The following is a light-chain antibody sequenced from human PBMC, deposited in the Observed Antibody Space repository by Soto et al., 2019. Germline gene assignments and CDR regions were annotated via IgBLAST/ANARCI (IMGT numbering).Light chain of an antibody. CDR2: GAS. V-gene: IGKV3-20*01. Sequence: EIVLTQSPGTLSLSPGERATLSCRASQSVTSSYLAWDQQTPGQAPRLLIYGASSRATGIPDRFSGSGSGTDFTLTISRLEPEDFAVYYCQQYGNLPPATFGQGTNLEIK. CDR1: QSVTSSY. J-gene: IGKJ2*01. CDR3: QQYGNLPPAT.